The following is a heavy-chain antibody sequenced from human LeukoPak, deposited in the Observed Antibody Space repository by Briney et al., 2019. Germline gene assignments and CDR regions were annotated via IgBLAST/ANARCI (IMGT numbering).Heavy chain of an antibody. CDR2: ISSSSSTI. D-gene: IGHD3-3*01. CDR3: ARGYQDYDFWSGCY. Sequence: GGSLRLSCAASGFTFSSYEMNWVRQAPGKGLEWVSYISSSSSTIYYADSVKGRFTISRDNAKNSLYLQMNSLRAEDTAVYYCARGYQDYDFWSGCYWGQGTLVTVSS. V-gene: IGHV3-48*03. J-gene: IGHJ4*02. CDR1: GFTFSSYE.